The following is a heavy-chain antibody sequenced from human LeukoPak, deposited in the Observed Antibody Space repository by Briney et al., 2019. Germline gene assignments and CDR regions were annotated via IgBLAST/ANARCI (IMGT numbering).Heavy chain of an antibody. Sequence: GGSLRLSCAASGFTFSNYGMHWVRQAPGKGLEWVSVISYDGSNKYYADSVKGRFTISRDNSKNTPYLQMNSLRAEDTAVYYCAKGALYGSGSFSMSAFDIWGQGTMVTVSS. CDR2: ISYDGSNK. CDR3: AKGALYGSGSFSMSAFDI. V-gene: IGHV3-30*18. CDR1: GFTFSNYG. D-gene: IGHD3-10*01. J-gene: IGHJ3*02.